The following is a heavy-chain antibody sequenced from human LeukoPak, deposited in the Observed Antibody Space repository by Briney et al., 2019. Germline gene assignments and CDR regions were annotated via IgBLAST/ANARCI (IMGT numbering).Heavy chain of an antibody. D-gene: IGHD6-13*01. CDR2: IYYSGST. V-gene: IGHV4-59*08. J-gene: IGHJ4*02. CDR3: ARMEAAAGHIDY. CDR1: GGSISSYY. Sequence: PSETLSLTCTVSGGSISSYYWSWIRHPPGKGLEWIGYIYYSGSTNYNPALKSRVTISVDTSKNQFSLKLSSVTAADTAAYYCARMEAAAGHIDYWGQGTLVTVSS.